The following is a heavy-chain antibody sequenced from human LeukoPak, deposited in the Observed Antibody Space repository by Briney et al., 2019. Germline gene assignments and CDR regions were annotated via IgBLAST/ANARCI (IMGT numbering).Heavy chain of an antibody. Sequence: GGSLRLSCAASGFTFSDYWMDWVRQVPGKGLEWVADIKQDGSEKYYVDSVKGRFTISRDNAKNSLYLQMNSLRAEDTAVYYCARVRGSSWYTVDYWGQGTLVTVSS. V-gene: IGHV3-7*01. CDR2: IKQDGSEK. J-gene: IGHJ4*02. CDR3: ARVRGSSWYTVDY. D-gene: IGHD6-13*01. CDR1: GFTFSDYW.